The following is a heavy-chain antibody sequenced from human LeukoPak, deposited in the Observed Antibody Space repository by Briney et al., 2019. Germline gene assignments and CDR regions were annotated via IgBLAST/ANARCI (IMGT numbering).Heavy chain of an antibody. CDR1: GFTFSSYW. CDR2: IKTDGSST. J-gene: IGHJ4*02. Sequence: GGSLRLSCAASGFTFSSYWMHWVRQVPGKKLMWVSQIKTDGSSTIYADSVKGRFTVSRDYSKNTLYLQIHSLRVEDTAIYYCVRDGPAADWDLDCWGQGTLVTVSS. V-gene: IGHV3-74*01. D-gene: IGHD3-9*01. CDR3: VRDGPAADWDLDC.